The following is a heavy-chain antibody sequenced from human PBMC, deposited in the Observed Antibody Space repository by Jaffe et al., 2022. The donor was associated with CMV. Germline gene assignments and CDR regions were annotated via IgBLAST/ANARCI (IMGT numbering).Heavy chain of an antibody. CDR3: ASGGNRYTRLDF. CDR1: GFTLSTKY. Sequence: EVQLVESGGGLVQPGGSLRLSCAASGFTLSTKYMSWVRQAPGKGLEWVSVIYSVGTTYYADSVKGRFTISRDISKNTLYLDMNSLRAEDTAVYYCASGGNRYTRLDFWGQGTLVTVSS. D-gene: IGHD5-12*01. J-gene: IGHJ4*02. CDR2: IYSVGTT. V-gene: IGHV3-66*01.